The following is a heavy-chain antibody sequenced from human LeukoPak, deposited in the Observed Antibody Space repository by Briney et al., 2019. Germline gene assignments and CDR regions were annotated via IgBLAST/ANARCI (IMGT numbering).Heavy chain of an antibody. CDR2: IYYSGST. CDR3: ARESHYYDSSGYLRGPYYYYGMDV. CDR1: GGSISSYY. V-gene: IGHV4-59*01. D-gene: IGHD3-22*01. J-gene: IGHJ6*02. Sequence: SETLSLTCTVSGGSISSYYWSWIRQPPGKGLEWIGYIYYSGSTNYNPSLKSRVTISVDTSKNQFSLKLSSVTAADTAVYYCARESHYYDSSGYLRGPYYYYGMDVWGHGTTVTVSS.